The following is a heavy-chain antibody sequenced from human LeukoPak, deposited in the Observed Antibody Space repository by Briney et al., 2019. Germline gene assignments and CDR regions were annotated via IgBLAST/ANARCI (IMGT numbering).Heavy chain of an antibody. CDR1: RFTFDDYA. CDR2: ISWNSNNI. V-gene: IGHV3-9*01. Sequence: PGRSLRLSCAASRFTFDDYAMFWVRQAPGMGLEWVSGISWNSNNIGYAASVKGRFTISRDNAKNSLYLQMNSLRAEDTAFYYCARGNRDSSGFYYYYGMDVWGQGTTVTVSS. CDR3: ARGNRDSSGFYYYYGMDV. J-gene: IGHJ6*02. D-gene: IGHD6-19*01.